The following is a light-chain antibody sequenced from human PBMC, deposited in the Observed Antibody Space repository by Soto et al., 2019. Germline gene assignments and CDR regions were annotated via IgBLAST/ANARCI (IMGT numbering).Light chain of an antibody. CDR1: QNVSSN. V-gene: IGKV3-15*01. CDR3: QQRYSGWT. J-gene: IGKJ1*01. CDR2: GAS. Sequence: EIVMTQSPATPSVSPGERATLSCRASQNVSSNLAWYQQKPGQAPRLLIYGASTRATGIQDRFSGSGSGTDFTLTISRLEPEDFAVDDCQQRYSGWTFGQGTKVDI.